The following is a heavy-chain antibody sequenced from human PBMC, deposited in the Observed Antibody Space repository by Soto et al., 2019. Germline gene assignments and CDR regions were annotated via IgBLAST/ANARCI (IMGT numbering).Heavy chain of an antibody. CDR3: ARVIFGGWNYDY. Sequence: GGSLRLSCAASGFTFSSYAMHWVRQAPGKGLEWVAVISYDGSNKYYADSVKGRFTISRDNSKNTLYLQMSSLRAEDTAVYYCARVIFGGWNYDYWGQGTLVTVSS. V-gene: IGHV3-30-3*01. D-gene: IGHD6-19*01. J-gene: IGHJ4*02. CDR1: GFTFSSYA. CDR2: ISYDGSNK.